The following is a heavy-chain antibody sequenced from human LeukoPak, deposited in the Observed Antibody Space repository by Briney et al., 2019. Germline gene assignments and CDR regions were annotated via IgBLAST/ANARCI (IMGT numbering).Heavy chain of an antibody. Sequence: TGGSLRLSCAASGFTFSGYAMSWVRQAPGKGLEWVSAISGSGGSTYYADSVKGRFTISRDNSKNTLYLQMNSLRAEDTAVYYCATLGPYSSGWPPFDYWGQGTLVTVSS. V-gene: IGHV3-23*01. CDR1: GFTFSGYA. CDR2: ISGSGGST. CDR3: ATLGPYSSGWPPFDY. J-gene: IGHJ4*02. D-gene: IGHD6-19*01.